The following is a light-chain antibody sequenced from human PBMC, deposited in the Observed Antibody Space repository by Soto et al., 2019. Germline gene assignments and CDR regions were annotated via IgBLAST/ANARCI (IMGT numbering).Light chain of an antibody. CDR2: DAS. J-gene: IGKJ1*01. CDR1: QSVYSN. CDR3: QQYNNWPRT. Sequence: EIVMTQSPATLSVSPGERATLSCRASQSVYSNLAWYQQKPGQAPRLLIYDASTRATGIPARFSGSGSGTEFTLTISSLQSEDFAVYYCQQYNNWPRTFGQGTKVEIK. V-gene: IGKV3-15*01.